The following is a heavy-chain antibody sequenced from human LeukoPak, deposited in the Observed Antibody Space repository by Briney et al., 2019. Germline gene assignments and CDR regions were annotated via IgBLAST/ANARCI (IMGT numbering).Heavy chain of an antibody. J-gene: IGHJ4*02. D-gene: IGHD6-19*01. CDR2: VSHSGST. Sequence: PSATLSLTCNVSGGSFSGYYWTWIRQPPKKGLEWIGEVSHSGSTHYNPSLRSRVIISLDTSTEQVSLRLTSVTAADTALYYCARERGEEYSSGWYKGNYFDNWGQGTRVTVSS. CDR1: GGSFSGYY. V-gene: IGHV4-34*01. CDR3: ARERGEEYSSGWYKGNYFDN.